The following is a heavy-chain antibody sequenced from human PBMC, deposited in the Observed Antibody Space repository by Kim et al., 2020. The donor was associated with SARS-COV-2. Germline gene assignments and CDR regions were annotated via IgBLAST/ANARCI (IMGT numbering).Heavy chain of an antibody. J-gene: IGHJ3*02. V-gene: IGHV4-31*03. CDR1: GGSISSGGYY. Sequence: SETLSLTCTVSGGSISSGGYYWSWIRQHPGKGLEWIGYIYYSGSTYYNPSLKSRVTISVDTSKNQFSLKLSSVTAADTAVYYCARSLGTLWFGELLIGAFDIWGQRKMVTVSS. CDR2: IYYSGST. D-gene: IGHD3-10*01. CDR3: ARSLGTLWFGELLIGAFDI.